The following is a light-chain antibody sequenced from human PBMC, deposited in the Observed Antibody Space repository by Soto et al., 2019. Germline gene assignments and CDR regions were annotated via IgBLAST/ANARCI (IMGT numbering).Light chain of an antibody. CDR3: QQYKSYWT. CDR1: QSVSIY. CDR2: DAS. V-gene: IGKV1-5*01. J-gene: IGKJ1*01. Sequence: DIQMTQSPSSLSASVGDRVTITCRASQSVSIYLNWYQQKPGKAPNLLIYDASSLESGVPSRFSGSGSGTEFTLTISSLQPDDFATYYCQQYKSYWTFGQGTKVDIK.